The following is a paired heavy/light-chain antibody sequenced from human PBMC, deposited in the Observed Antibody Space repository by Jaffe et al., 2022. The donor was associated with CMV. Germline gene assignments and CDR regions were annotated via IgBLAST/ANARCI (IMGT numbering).Heavy chain of an antibody. V-gene: IGHV3-49*04. CDR1: GFTFGDDA. J-gene: IGHJ4*02. CDR3: TRWTGGASYSSN. D-gene: IGHD4-4*01. CDR2: VRRKVSGGTT. Sequence: EVQLVESGGGLVQPGRSLRLSCTASGFTFGDDAMNWVRQAPGKGLEWVGFVRRKVSGGTTEYAASVKGRFSISINDSKTIAYLQMNSLKTEDTGVYYCTRWTGGASYSSNWGQGTLVTVSS.
Light chain of an antibody. V-gene: IGKV1-5*03. Sequence: DIQMTQSPSTLSASVGDRVTITCRASQSIGDALAWYQQRPGKAPKLLIFQASNLESGVPSRFSGSGSGTEFTLSVTSLQPDDFATYYCQQYYSYNSFGQGTNLEIK. CDR2: QAS. CDR3: QQYYSYNS. J-gene: IGKJ2*03. CDR1: QSIGDA.